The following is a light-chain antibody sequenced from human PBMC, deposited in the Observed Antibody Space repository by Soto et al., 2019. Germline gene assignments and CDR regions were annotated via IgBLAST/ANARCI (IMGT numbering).Light chain of an antibody. J-gene: IGKJ2*01. CDR3: HQYGTSPPYT. CDR1: QSVTSNY. CDR2: DAS. V-gene: IGKV3-20*01. Sequence: EIVLTQSPGTLSLSPGERATLSCRASQSVTSNYLAWYQQKPGQAPRLLLYDASSRATGIPDRISGSGSGTDFTLTISRLEPEDFAVYYCHQYGTSPPYTFGQGTKLEIK.